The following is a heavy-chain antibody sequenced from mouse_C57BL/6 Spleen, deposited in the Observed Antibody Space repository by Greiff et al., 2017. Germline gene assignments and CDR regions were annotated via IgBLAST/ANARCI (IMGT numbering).Heavy chain of an antibody. V-gene: IGHV5-17*01. J-gene: IGHJ4*01. D-gene: IGHD1-1*01. CDR2: ISSGSSTI. CDR3: ARPITTVEGYAMDY. CDR1: GFTFSDYG. Sequence: EVKVVESGGGLVKPGGSLKLSCAASGFTFSDYGIHWVRQAPEKGLEWVAYISSGSSTIYYADTVKGRFTISRDNAKNTLFLQMTSLRSEDTAMYYCARPITTVEGYAMDYWGQGTSVTVSS.